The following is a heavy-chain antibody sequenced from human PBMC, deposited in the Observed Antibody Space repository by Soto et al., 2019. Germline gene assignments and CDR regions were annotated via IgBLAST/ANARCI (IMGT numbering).Heavy chain of an antibody. CDR2: ISSSSSYI. V-gene: IGHV3-21*01. CDR1: GFTFSSYS. J-gene: IGHJ4*02. CDR3: ARGQGYGGNRNGWFDY. Sequence: EVQLVESGGGLVKPGGSLRLSCAASGFTFSSYSMNWVRQAPGKGLEWVSSISSSSSYIYYADSVKGRFTISRDNAKNSLYLQMNSLRAEDTAVYYCARGQGYGGNRNGWFDYWGQGTLVTVSS. D-gene: IGHD1-20*01.